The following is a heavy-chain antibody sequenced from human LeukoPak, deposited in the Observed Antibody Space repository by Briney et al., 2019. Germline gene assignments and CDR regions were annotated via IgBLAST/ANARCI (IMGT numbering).Heavy chain of an antibody. D-gene: IGHD4/OR15-4a*01. CDR1: GFTFDDYA. J-gene: IGHJ4*02. CDR2: ISWDGGST. Sequence: GGALRLSCAASGFTFDDYAMHWVRQARGKGVEGVSLISWDGGSTYYADSVKGGFTISRDNSKNSLYLQMNSLRAEDTALYYCAKDIGSSKVLDYWGQGTLVTVSS. CDR3: AKDIGSSKVLDY. V-gene: IGHV3-43D*03.